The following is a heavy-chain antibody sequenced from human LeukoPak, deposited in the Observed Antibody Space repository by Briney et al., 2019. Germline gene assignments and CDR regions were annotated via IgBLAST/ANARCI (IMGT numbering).Heavy chain of an antibody. D-gene: IGHD6-19*01. CDR3: ARDFPGRGATSVATYXXXWYPA. Sequence: GGSLRLSCAASGFTFSSYWMHWVRQAPGKGLVWVSRTNSDGSSTSYADSVKGRFTISRDNAKNALYLQMNSLRAEDTAVYYCARDFPGRGATSVATYXXXWYPAWGQGTLVTVSS. J-gene: IGHJ5*02. CDR2: TNSDGSST. V-gene: IGHV3-74*01. CDR1: GFTFSSYW.